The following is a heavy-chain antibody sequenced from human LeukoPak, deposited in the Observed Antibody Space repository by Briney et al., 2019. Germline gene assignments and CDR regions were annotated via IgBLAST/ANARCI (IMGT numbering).Heavy chain of an antibody. J-gene: IGHJ4*02. Sequence: GGSLRLSCAASGFTFSSYGMHWVRQAPGKGLEWVALIQYDGSNKYYADSVKGRFTISRDNSKNTLYLQMNSLRAEDTAVYYCATYSSSSSLTGTAFDYWGQGTLVTVSS. D-gene: IGHD2-2*01. V-gene: IGHV3-30*02. CDR2: IQYDGSNK. CDR3: ATYSSSSSLTGTAFDY. CDR1: GFTFSSYG.